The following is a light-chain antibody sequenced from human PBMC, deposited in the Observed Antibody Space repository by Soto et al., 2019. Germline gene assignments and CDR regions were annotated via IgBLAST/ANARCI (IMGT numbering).Light chain of an antibody. CDR3: QRYNSVPNT. CDR1: QGISSS. Sequence: DIQMTQSPSSLSASVGDRVTITCRASQGISSSLAWYQQKPGKVPKLLIYGASTLHSGVPSRFSGSGSGTDFTLTINSLQPEDVATYYCQRYNSVPNTFGPGTKVDIK. V-gene: IGKV1-27*01. J-gene: IGKJ3*01. CDR2: GAS.